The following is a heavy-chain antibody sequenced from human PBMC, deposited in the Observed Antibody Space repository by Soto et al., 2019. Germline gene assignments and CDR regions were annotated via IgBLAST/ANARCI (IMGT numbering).Heavy chain of an antibody. CDR2: INPSGGST. Sequence: QVQLVQSGAEVKKPGASVKVSCKASGYTFTSYYMHWVRQAPGQGLEWMGIINPSGGSTSYAQKFQGGVTMARETSKGPVYMELGSLRFGDTAVFFFVAGGYPGEFDYWGQGTLVTVSS. CDR1: GYTFTSYY. D-gene: IGHD1-26*01. CDR3: VAGGYPGEFDY. V-gene: IGHV1-46*01. J-gene: IGHJ4*02.